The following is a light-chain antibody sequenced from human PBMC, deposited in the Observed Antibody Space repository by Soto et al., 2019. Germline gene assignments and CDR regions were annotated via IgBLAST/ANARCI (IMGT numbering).Light chain of an antibody. CDR3: SSYTSSSTSHVV. J-gene: IGLJ2*01. Sequence: HYALTQPASVSGSPGQSITISCTGTSSDVGGYNYVSWYQQHPGKAPKLMIYDVSNRPSGVSNRFSGSKSGNTASLTISGLQAEDEADYYCSSYTSSSTSHVVFGGGTKLTVL. V-gene: IGLV2-14*01. CDR2: DVS. CDR1: SSDVGGYNY.